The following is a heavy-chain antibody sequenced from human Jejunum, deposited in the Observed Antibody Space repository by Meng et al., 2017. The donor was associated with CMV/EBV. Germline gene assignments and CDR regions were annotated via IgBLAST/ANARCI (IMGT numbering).Heavy chain of an antibody. V-gene: IGHV1-2*06. J-gene: IGHJ4*02. CDR2: INPHSGAT. CDR3: ARVEVGITSGDY. Sequence: QGQPSLAGGEVKKPGPSVNVSCKASGYNFIAYYLHWVRQAPGQGLEYMGRINPHSGATIYAQRFQGRVTMTRDTSINTAYMELSSLRSDDTAVYYCARVEVGITSGDYWGQGTLVTVSS. CDR1: GYNFIAYY. D-gene: IGHD1-26*01.